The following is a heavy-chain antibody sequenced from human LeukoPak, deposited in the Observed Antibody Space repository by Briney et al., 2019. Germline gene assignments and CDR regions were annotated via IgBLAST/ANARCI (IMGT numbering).Heavy chain of an antibody. CDR2: IYHSGST. Sequence: PSETLSLTCAVSGGSISSGGYSWSWIRQPPGKGLEWIGYIYHSGSTNYNPSLKSRVTISVDKSKNQFSLKLSSVTAADTAVYYCARDRVYSSSSGWFDPWGQGTLVTVSS. J-gene: IGHJ5*02. CDR1: GGSISSGGYS. V-gene: IGHV4-30-2*01. CDR3: ARDRVYSSSSGWFDP. D-gene: IGHD6-6*01.